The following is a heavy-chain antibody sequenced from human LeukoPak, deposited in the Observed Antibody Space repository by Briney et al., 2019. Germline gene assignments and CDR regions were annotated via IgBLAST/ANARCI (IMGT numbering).Heavy chain of an antibody. CDR1: GFTFSSYC. J-gene: IGHJ6*04. Sequence: AGSLTLSCAASGFTFSSYCMDWVRQAPGKGLEWEAVICYDGSNKYYADSVKGQFNISRDNSKNTLYLQMNSLRAEHTAVYYCARDRPYYYGSGSWRYYYGMDVWGKGTTVTVSS. D-gene: IGHD3-10*01. CDR2: ICYDGSNK. V-gene: IGHV3-33*01. CDR3: ARDRPYYYGSGSWRYYYGMDV.